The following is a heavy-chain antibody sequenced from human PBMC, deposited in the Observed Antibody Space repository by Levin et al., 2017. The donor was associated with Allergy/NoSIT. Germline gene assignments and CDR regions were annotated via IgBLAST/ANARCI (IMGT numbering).Heavy chain of an antibody. CDR2: IYYSGST. V-gene: IGHV4-59*08. CDR1: GGSISSYY. J-gene: IGHJ6*02. CDR3: ARLGVVPATGTDYYYYGMDV. D-gene: IGHD2-15*01. Sequence: TSETLSLTCTVSGGSISSYYWSWIRQPPGKGLEWIGYIYYSGSTNYNPSLKSRVTISEDTSKNQFSLKLSSVTAADTAVYYCARLGVVPATGTDYYYYGMDVWGQGTTVTVSS.